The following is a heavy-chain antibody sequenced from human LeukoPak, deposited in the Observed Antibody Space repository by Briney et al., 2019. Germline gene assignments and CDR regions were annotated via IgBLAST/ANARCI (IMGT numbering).Heavy chain of an antibody. V-gene: IGHV3-23*01. J-gene: IGHJ5*02. CDR3: VREAGYCAPVCVKTNWFDP. D-gene: IGHD2-15*01. Sequence: GGSLRLSCAASGFPFSSHAMSWVRQPPGKGLEGVAAISNGKTYYADSVRGRFAISRDDTTNTVYLHMNSLRDEDTALYHCVREAGYCAPVCVKTNWFDPWGQGTLVTVSS. CDR2: ISNGKT. CDR1: GFPFSSHA.